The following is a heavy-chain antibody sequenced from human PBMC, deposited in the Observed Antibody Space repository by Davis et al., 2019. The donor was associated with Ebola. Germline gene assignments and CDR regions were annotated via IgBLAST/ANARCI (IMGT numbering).Heavy chain of an antibody. CDR3: ARGITMVRGGGFDP. CDR2: INPSGGST. D-gene: IGHD3-10*01. J-gene: IGHJ5*01. CDR1: GYIFTSYY. Sequence: ASVQVSCKASGYIFTSYYMHCVRQPPGQGLEWLGLINPSGGSTSYAQKLHVRVTMTTDTSTSTAYMELRSLRSDDTAVYYCARGITMVRGGGFDPWGQGTLVTVSS. V-gene: IGHV1-46*01.